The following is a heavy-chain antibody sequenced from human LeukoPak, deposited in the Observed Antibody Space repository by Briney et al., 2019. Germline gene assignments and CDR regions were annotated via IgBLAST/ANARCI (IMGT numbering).Heavy chain of an antibody. CDR2: FYSTGST. D-gene: IGHD1-26*01. J-gene: IGHJ4*02. CDR3: ARDQYSGTLDY. Sequence: SETLSLTCTVSGGSISSYYWTWIRQPAGKGLEWIGRFYSTGSTNYNPSLKSRVTMSVDTSKNQFSLKLSSVTAADTAVYYCARDQYSGTLDYWGQGTLVTVSS. V-gene: IGHV4-4*07. CDR1: GGSISSYY.